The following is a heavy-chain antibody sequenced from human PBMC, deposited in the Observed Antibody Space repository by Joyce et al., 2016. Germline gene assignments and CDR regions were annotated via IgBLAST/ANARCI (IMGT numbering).Heavy chain of an antibody. J-gene: IGHJ5*02. CDR1: GGSISRTSDY. CDR3: ARGTADGLIVT. Sequence: QVQLQESGPGLVRPSETLSLMCTVSGGSISRTSDYWGWFRQTPGKGLECLGSLYNGGSTYYNPSLKSRVTVSVDTSKSQFSLNLSSVTAADTAMYYCARGTADGLIVTWGQGTLVTVSS. V-gene: IGHV4-39*07. D-gene: IGHD5-24*01. CDR2: LYNGGST.